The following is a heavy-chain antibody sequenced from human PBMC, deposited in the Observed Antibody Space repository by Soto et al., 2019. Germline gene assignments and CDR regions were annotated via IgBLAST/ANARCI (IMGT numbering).Heavy chain of an antibody. CDR1: GTSFRFYF. J-gene: IGHJ4*02. CDR2: INDSGST. D-gene: IGHD3-10*01. CDR3: RGGDS. Sequence: PETLSFTCASSGTSFRFYFWRWIRQSQDKGLEWIGEINDSGSTYYNPSFKSRLTISVDTSKSQISLTLPAVTAADSAVYYGRGGDSWGQGTRVTVSS. V-gene: IGHV4-34*01.